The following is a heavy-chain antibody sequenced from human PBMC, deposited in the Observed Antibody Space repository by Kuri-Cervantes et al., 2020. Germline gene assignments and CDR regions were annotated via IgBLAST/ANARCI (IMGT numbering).Heavy chain of an antibody. CDR3: ARGRPKSYYDSSGYLYDY. D-gene: IGHD3-22*01. CDR1: GGSFSGYY. J-gene: IGHJ4*02. Sequence: SETLSLTCAVYGGSFSGYYWSWIRQPPGKGRGWIGEVNHSGSTSYNPSLKSRVTISVDTSKNQFSLKLSAVTAADTAVYYCARGRPKSYYDSSGYLYDYWGQGTLVTVSS. V-gene: IGHV4-34*01. CDR2: VNHSGST.